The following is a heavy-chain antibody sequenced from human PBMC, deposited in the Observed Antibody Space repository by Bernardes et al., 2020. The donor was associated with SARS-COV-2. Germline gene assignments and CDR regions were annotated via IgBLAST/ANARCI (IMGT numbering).Heavy chain of an antibody. Sequence: ASVKVSCKASGYTFTGYYMHWVRQAPGQGLEWMGWINPNSGGTNYAQKFQGRVTMTRDTSISTAYMELSRLRSDDTAVYYCARGDCSSTSCYDWFDPWGQGTLVTVSS. CDR1: GYTFTGYY. V-gene: IGHV1-2*02. CDR3: ARGDCSSTSCYDWFDP. CDR2: INPNSGGT. J-gene: IGHJ5*02. D-gene: IGHD2-2*01.